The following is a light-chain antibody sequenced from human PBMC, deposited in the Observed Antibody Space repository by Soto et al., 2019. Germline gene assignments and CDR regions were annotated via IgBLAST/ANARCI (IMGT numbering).Light chain of an antibody. V-gene: IGKV3-15*01. CDR1: QSVSSN. J-gene: IGKJ2*01. Sequence: EIVMTQSPATLSVSPGERATLSCRASQSVSSNLAWYQQKRGQAPRLLIYGASTRATGFPARFSGSGSGTEFTLTISSLQSEDFAVYYCQQYNNWPYTFGQGTKLEIK. CDR3: QQYNNWPYT. CDR2: GAS.